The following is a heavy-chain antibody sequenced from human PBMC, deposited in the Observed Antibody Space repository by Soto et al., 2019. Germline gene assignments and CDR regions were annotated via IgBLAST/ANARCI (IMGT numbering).Heavy chain of an antibody. V-gene: IGHV1-69*01. CDR2: IIPIFGTA. Sequence: QVQLVQSGAEVKKPGSSVKVSCKASGGTFSSYAIRWVRQAPGQGLEWMGGIIPIFGTANYAQKFQVRVTITADESTITAYRVLSRLRSEDTAVDYCARVNMGAVLWNYADFDYWGQGTLVTVSS. CDR1: GGTFSSYA. J-gene: IGHJ4*02. CDR3: ARVNMGAVLWNYADFDY. D-gene: IGHD1-7*01.